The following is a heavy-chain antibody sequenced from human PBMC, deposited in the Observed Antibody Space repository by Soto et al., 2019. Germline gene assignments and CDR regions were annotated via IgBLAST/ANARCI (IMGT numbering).Heavy chain of an antibody. J-gene: IGHJ6*02. CDR2: INPSRTTT. CDR3: ARPPIASHYYYGVDV. CDR1: GYTFTSYY. V-gene: IGHV1-46*01. Sequence: QVQLVQSGAEVKKPGASVKVSCKASGYTFTSYYMHWVRQAPGQGLEWMVIINPSRTTTDYAQKFQGRVTMTRDTSTSTCYMELSSRRSEDTAVYYWARPPIASHYYYGVDVWGQGTTVTVSS. D-gene: IGHD2-2*01.